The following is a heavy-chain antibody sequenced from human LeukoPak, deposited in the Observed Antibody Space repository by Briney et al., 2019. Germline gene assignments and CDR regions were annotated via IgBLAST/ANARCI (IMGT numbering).Heavy chain of an antibody. CDR2: ISSSGSTI. D-gene: IGHD1-1*01. J-gene: IGHJ4*02. Sequence: AGGSLRLSCAASGFTFSDYYMSWIRQAPGKGLEWVSYISSSGSTIYYADSVKGRFTISRDNAKNSLYLQMNSLRAEDTAVYYCASGAYNWNDVCAYWGQGTLVTVSS. CDR1: GFTFSDYY. CDR3: ASGAYNWNDVCAY. V-gene: IGHV3-11*01.